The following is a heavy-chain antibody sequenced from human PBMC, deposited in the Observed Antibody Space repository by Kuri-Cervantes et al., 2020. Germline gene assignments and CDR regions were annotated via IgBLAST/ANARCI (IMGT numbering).Heavy chain of an antibody. J-gene: IGHJ4*02. CDR3: VRSGHSGGRWRYYFDY. V-gene: IGHV3-11*04. D-gene: IGHD2-15*01. Sequence: SLKISCAASGFTFSDYYMSWIRQAPGKGLEWVSYISSSGSTIYYADSVKGRFTISRDNAKNSLYLQMNSLRAEDTAVYHCVRSGHSGGRWRYYFDYCGQGTLVTVSS. CDR2: ISSSGSTI. CDR1: GFTFSDYY.